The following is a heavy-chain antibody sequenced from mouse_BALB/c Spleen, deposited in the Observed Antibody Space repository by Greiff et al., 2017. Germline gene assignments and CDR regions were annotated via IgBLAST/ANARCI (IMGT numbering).Heavy chain of an antibody. CDR2: INPYNDGT. Sequence: VQLQQSGPELVKPGASVKMSCKASGYTFTSYVMHWVKQKPGQGLEWIGYINPYNDGTKYNEKFKGKATLTSDKSSSTAYMELSSLTSEDSAVYYCARGGLITTARAMDYWGQGTSVTVSS. V-gene: IGHV1-14*01. D-gene: IGHD1-2*01. CDR1: GYTFTSYV. J-gene: IGHJ4*01. CDR3: ARGGLITTARAMDY.